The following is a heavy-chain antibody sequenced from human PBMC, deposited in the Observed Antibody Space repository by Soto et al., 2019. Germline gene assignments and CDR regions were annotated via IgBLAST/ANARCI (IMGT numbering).Heavy chain of an antibody. CDR3: ARALPVAKGGFDT. CDR2: IYTAGGT. CDR1: GFTVSNTY. D-gene: IGHD2-2*01. V-gene: IGHV3-53*01. J-gene: IGHJ5*02. Sequence: PGGSLRHSCAASGFTVSNTYMTWVRQPPGKGLECVSVIYTAGGTNYADSVKGRFIISRDNSKNTLYLQMNSLRAEDTAVYYCARALPVAKGGFDTWGQGTLVTVSS.